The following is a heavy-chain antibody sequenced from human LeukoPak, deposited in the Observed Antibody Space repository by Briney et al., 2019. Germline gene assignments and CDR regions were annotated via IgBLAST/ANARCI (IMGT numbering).Heavy chain of an antibody. CDR3: AKGRYYDSSGPFDY. CDR1: GFTFDDYA. Sequence: GGSLGLSCAASGFTFDDYAMHWVRQAPGKGREWVCLISGDGGSTYYADSVKGRFTISRDNSKNSLYLQMNSLRTEDTALYYCAKGRYYDSSGPFDYWGQGTLVTVSS. CDR2: ISGDGGST. V-gene: IGHV3-43*02. J-gene: IGHJ4*02. D-gene: IGHD3-22*01.